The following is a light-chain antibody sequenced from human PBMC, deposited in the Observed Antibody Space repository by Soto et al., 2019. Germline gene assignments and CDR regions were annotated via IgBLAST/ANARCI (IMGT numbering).Light chain of an antibody. V-gene: IGKV3-20*01. J-gene: IGKJ3*01. CDR1: QSVSSSY. Sequence: EIVLTQSPGTLSLSPGERATLSCRASQSVSSSYLAWYQQKPGQAPRLLIYGASSRATGIPARFSGSGSGTFFTLTISRLEPEDFAMYYCQQFGSSPRFTFGPGPKVDVK. CDR2: GAS. CDR3: QQFGSSPRFT.